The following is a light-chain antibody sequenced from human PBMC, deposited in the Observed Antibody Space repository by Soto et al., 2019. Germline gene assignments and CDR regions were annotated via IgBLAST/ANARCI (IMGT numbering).Light chain of an antibody. CDR2: EVY. J-gene: IGLJ3*02. CDR3: SSCAGNDNWV. V-gene: IGLV2-8*01. Sequence: QSALTQPPSASGSPGQSVAISCTGTSSDIGIYNFVSWFQQHPGKAPKLLIYEVYKRPSGVPDRFSASKSGNTASLTISGLQAEDDADYYCSSCAGNDNWVFGGGTKLTVL. CDR1: SSDIGIYNF.